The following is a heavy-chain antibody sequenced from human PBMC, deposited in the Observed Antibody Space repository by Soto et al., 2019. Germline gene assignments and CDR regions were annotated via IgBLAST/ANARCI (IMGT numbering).Heavy chain of an antibody. J-gene: IGHJ6*02. Sequence: QVQLVESGGGVVQPGRSLRLSCAASGFTVSSYAMHWVRQAPGNVLEWVAVISYDGSNKYYADSVKGRFTIARDNSKNTLYLQMNRLRAEDTAVYYCARARPAGPRNYYGMDVWGQGTTVTVSS. CDR1: GFTVSSYA. CDR3: ARARPAGPRNYYGMDV. CDR2: ISYDGSNK. V-gene: IGHV3-30-3*01. D-gene: IGHD6-13*01.